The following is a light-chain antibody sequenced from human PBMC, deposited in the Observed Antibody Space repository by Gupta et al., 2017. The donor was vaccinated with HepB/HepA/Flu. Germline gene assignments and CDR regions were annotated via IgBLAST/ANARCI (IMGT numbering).Light chain of an antibody. J-gene: IGKJ1*01. CDR1: QNINNY. CDR3: KQSVQTPWT. CDR2: AAS. Sequence: DLPLTQSPSSLSASVGDRVTITCRASQNINNYLNWYQQKPGKAPNLLIYAASSLQSGVPARFSGSGSGTHFTLKISRLEPEDVATYFCKQSVQTPWTFGQGTKLEIK. V-gene: IGKV1-39*01.